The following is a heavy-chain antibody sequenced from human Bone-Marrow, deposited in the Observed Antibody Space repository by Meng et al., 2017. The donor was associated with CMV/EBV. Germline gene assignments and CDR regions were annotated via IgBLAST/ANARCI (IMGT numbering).Heavy chain of an antibody. D-gene: IGHD2-2*02. V-gene: IGHV3-23*01. J-gene: IGHJ3*02. CDR2: ISGSGGST. CDR3: AKDPLRYCSSTSCYTILEDAFDI. Sequence: GGSLRLSCAASGFTFTNHWMTWVRQAPGKGLEWVSAISGSGGSTYYADSVKGRFTISRDNSKNTLYLQMNSLRAEDTAVYYCAKDPLRYCSSTSCYTILEDAFDIWGQGTMVTVSS. CDR1: GFTFTNHW.